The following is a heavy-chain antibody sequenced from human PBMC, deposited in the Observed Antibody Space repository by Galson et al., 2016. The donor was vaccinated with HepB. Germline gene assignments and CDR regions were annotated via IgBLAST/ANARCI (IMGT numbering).Heavy chain of an antibody. J-gene: IGHJ2*01. CDR2: IYHSGSA. CDR3: ARGRVFGAVITRGYFDL. Sequence: SETLSLTCALYGGSFSGYYWTWIRQPPGKGLEWIGDIYHSGSANYNPSLKSRVTISVDTSKKQFSLRLNSVTAADTAVYFCARGRVFGAVITRGYFDLWGRGTLVTVSS. CDR1: GGSFSGYY. V-gene: IGHV4-34*01. D-gene: IGHD3-3*01.